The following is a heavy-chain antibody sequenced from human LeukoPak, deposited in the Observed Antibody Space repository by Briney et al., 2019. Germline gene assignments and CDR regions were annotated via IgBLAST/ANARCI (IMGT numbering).Heavy chain of an antibody. Sequence: ASVNVSCKASGYSFNNFGFSWVRQAPGQGLEWLGWISAYNGNTYYIQRLQDRVTLTTDASTDTAYMELTNLTSDDTATYFCARDARIGVAGSLGSDLWGQGTLVTVSS. D-gene: IGHD6-19*01. J-gene: IGHJ5*02. CDR3: ARDARIGVAGSLGSDL. CDR2: ISAYNGNT. CDR1: GYSFNNFG. V-gene: IGHV1-18*01.